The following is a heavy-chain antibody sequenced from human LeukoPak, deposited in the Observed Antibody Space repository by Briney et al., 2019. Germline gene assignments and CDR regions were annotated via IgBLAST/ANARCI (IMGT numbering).Heavy chain of an antibody. CDR2: INHSGST. CDR1: SGSFSGYY. J-gene: IGHJ5*02. Sequence: SETLSLTCAVYSGSFSGYYWSWIRQPPGKGLEWIGEINHSGSTNYSPSLKSRVTLSVDTSKNQFSLKLNSVTAADTAVYYCAREKFTRQKSRQGFDPWGRGTLVTVSS. D-gene: IGHD6-25*01. V-gene: IGHV4-34*01. CDR3: AREKFTRQKSRQGFDP.